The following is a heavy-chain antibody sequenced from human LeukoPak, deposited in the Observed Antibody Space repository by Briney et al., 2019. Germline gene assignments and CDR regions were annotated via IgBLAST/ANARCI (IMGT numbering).Heavy chain of an antibody. CDR2: IKEDGIAK. D-gene: IGHD1-14*01. CDR1: GVTFSTSW. J-gene: IGHJ4*02. Sequence: GGSVRLSCVDSGVTFSTSWIACVRQAPGKGREWVSNIKEDGIAKNYVGSVWGRFTVSRDNAKKSVYLEINSLRAEDTAVYYCARDRAYNRFDYCGEGNLVTVSS. V-gene: IGHV3-7*01. CDR3: ARDRAYNRFDY.